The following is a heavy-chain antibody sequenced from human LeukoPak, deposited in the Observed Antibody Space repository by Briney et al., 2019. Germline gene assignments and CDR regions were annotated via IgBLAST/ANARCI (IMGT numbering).Heavy chain of an antibody. CDR1: GYTFTSYD. J-gene: IGHJ6*03. Sequence: ASVKVSCKASGYTFTSYDINWVRQATGQALEWMGWMNPNSGNTGYAQKFQGRVTMTRDASVSTAYMELSSLRSEDTAVYYCARGLPDTSSSFIVYFYYYMDVWGKGTTVTVSS. V-gene: IGHV1-8*01. D-gene: IGHD6-6*01. CDR3: ARGLPDTSSSFIVYFYYYMDV. CDR2: MNPNSGNT.